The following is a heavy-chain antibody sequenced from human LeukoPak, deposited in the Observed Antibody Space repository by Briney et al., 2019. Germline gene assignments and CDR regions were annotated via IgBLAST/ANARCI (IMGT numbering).Heavy chain of an antibody. CDR1: GYDFINYY. Sequence: ASVKVPCKASGYDFINYYMHWVRQAPGQGLEWMGIINGNGGTTTYAQKFQGRVSMTRDTSTSTGYMELTSLRSEDTAVYYCAREIPQGMDVWGQGTTVTVSS. CDR3: AREIPQGMDV. J-gene: IGHJ6*02. CDR2: INGNGGTT. V-gene: IGHV1-46*01.